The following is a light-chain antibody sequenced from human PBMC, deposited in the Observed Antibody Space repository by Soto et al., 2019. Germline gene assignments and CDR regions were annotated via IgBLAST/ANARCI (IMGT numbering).Light chain of an antibody. CDR2: DAS. V-gene: IGKV3-20*01. CDR3: QQYGGSPRT. J-gene: IGKJ1*01. CDR1: QSVSNY. Sequence: EIVLTQAPVTLSLSPGERATLSCRASQSVSNYVAWYQQKPGQAPRLLISDASNRATGIPDRFSGSGSGTDFTLTISRLEPEDFAVYYCQQYGGSPRTFGQGTKVDIK.